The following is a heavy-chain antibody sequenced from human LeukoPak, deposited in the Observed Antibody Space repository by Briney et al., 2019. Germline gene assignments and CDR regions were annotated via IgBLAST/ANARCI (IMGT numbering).Heavy chain of an antibody. CDR1: GFTFDDYA. J-gene: IGHJ4*02. CDR2: ISWNSGSI. D-gene: IGHD5-24*01. V-gene: IGHV3-9*03. Sequence: GRSLRLSCAASGFTFDDYAMHWVRQAPGRGLEWVSGISWNSGSIGYADSVKGRFTISRDNAKNSLYLQMNSLRAEDMALYYCAKERDGYNPSLIDYWGQGTLVTVSS. CDR3: AKERDGYNPSLIDY.